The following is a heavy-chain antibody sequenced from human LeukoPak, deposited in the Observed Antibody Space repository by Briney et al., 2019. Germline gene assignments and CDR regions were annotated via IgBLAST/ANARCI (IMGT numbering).Heavy chain of an antibody. CDR3: ARWRPYFYDSSGYVDY. D-gene: IGHD3-22*01. V-gene: IGHV4-59*01. J-gene: IGHJ4*02. CDR2: MYYSGSP. CDR1: GDSISIYY. Sequence: PSETLSLTCTVSGDSISIYYWSWIRQPPGKGLEWIGNMYYSGSPDYNPSLKSRVTISIDTSKNQSSLRLTSVTAADTAVYYCARWRPYFYDSSGYVDYWGQGTLVTVSS.